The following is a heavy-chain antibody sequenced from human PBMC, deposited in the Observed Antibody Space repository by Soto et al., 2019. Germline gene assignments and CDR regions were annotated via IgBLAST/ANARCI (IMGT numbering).Heavy chain of an antibody. D-gene: IGHD3-3*01. Sequence: PSETLSLTCTVSGGSISSYYWSWIRQPPGKGLEWIGYIYYSGSTNYNPSLKSRVTISVDTSKNQFSLKLSSVTAADTAVYYCARALGTGEDFWSGYYYGMDVWGQRTSVTVSS. V-gene: IGHV4-59*01. CDR1: GGSISSYY. CDR2: IYYSGST. J-gene: IGHJ6*02. CDR3: ARALGTGEDFWSGYYYGMDV.